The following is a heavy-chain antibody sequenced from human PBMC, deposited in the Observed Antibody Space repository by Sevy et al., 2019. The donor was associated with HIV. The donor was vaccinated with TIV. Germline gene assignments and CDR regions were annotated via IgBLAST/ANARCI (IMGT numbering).Heavy chain of an antibody. CDR1: GGSITSLY. D-gene: IGHD1-26*01. J-gene: IGHJ4*02. CDR2: IYYNGHI. CDR3: AGENAWGRGYS. V-gene: IGHV4-59*08. Sequence: SETLSLTCSVSGGSITSLYWNWIRQPPGKGLEWIANIYYNGHINYDPSLKSRVTLSLDTSKNQFSLRLSSVTAADTAMYYCAGENAWGRGYSWGQGTLVTVSS.